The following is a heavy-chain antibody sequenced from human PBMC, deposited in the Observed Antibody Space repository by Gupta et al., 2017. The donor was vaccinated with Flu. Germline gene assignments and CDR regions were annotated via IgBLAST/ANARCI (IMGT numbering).Heavy chain of an antibody. CDR1: GFTFGNYA. CDR3: AKSASYFVDTAIVLFDS. CDR2: ITGSGGST. J-gene: IGHJ4*02. Sequence: EVHLLESGGGLVQPGGSLRVSCAASGFTFGNYAMNWVRQAPGKGLEWGSSITGSGGSTYYSDSLKGRFTISRDKANNMLYLQMSSLRAEDTAVYYCAKSASYFVDTAIVLFDSWGQGTLVTVS. V-gene: IGHV3-23*01. D-gene: IGHD5-18*01.